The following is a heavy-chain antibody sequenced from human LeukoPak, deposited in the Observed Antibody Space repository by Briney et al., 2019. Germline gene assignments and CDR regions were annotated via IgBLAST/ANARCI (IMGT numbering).Heavy chain of an antibody. D-gene: IGHD3-22*01. V-gene: IGHV3-9*01. J-gene: IGHJ6*03. Sequence: PGGSLRLSCAATGFTFSSYAMPWVRQAPGKGLEWVSGISWNSGSIGYADSVKGRFTISRDNAKNSLYLQMNSLRAEDTAVYYCAREGYDSSGYQPGYYYYYMDVWGKGTTVTISS. CDR1: GFTFSSYA. CDR3: AREGYDSSGYQPGYYYYYMDV. CDR2: ISWNSGSI.